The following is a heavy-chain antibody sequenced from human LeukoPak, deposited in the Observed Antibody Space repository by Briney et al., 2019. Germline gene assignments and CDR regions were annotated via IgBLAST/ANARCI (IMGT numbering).Heavy chain of an antibody. CDR1: GYTFTGYY. V-gene: IGHV1-2*02. J-gene: IGHJ4*02. CDR2: INPNSGGT. CDR3: ARDRQEYSYGANFDY. D-gene: IGHD5-18*01. Sequence: ASVKVSRKASGYTFTGYYMHWVRQAPGQGLEWMGWINPNSGGTNYAQKFQGRVTMTRDTSISTAYMELSRLRSDDTAVYYCARDRQEYSYGANFDYWGQGTLVTVSS.